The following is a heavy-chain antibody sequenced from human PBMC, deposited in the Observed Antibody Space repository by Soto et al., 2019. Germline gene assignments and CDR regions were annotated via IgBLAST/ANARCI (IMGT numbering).Heavy chain of an antibody. J-gene: IGHJ4*02. CDR1: GYTFTGYY. Sequence: ASVKVSCKASGYTFTGYYMHWVRQAPGQGLEWMGWINPNSGGTNYAQKFQGRVTMTRDTSISTAYMELSRLRSDDTAVYYCARELGCHGSGSDLDYWGQGTLVTVSS. D-gene: IGHD3-10*01. CDR3: ARELGCHGSGSDLDY. V-gene: IGHV1-2*02. CDR2: INPNSGGT.